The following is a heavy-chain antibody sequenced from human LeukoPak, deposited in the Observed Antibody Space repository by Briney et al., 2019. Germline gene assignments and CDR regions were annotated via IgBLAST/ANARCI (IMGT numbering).Heavy chain of an antibody. CDR2: ISTGSRHI. D-gene: IGHD5-24*01. J-gene: IGHJ4*02. Sequence: GGSLRLSCAASGFTFSSHAMNWVRQAPGKGLELVSSISTGSRHIYYAASVRGRFTISRDDAKNSLYLQMNSLRAEDTAVYYCARDLSGDGYNKFDYWGQGTLVTVSP. V-gene: IGHV3-21*01. CDR1: GFTFSSHA. CDR3: ARDLSGDGYNKFDY.